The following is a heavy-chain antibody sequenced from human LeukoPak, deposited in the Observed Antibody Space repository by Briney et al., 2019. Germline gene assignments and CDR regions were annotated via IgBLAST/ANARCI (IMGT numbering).Heavy chain of an antibody. V-gene: IGHV4-59*05. CDR3: ARLNLAYCGGDCYWAVGGFDP. Sequence: SETLSLTCTVSGGSISSYFWSWIQQPPGKGLEWIGSIYYSGSTYYNPSLKSRVTISVDTSKNQFSLKLSSVTAADTAVYYCARLNLAYCGGDCYWAVGGFDPWGQGTLVTVSS. CDR1: GGSISSYF. J-gene: IGHJ5*02. CDR2: IYYSGST. D-gene: IGHD2-21*02.